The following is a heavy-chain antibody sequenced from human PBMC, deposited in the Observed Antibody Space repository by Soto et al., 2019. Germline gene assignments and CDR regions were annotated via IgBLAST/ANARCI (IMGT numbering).Heavy chain of an antibody. CDR2: ISSSSSYI. V-gene: IGHV3-21*01. CDR1: GFTFSSYS. D-gene: IGHD3-3*01. CDR3: ARDVDGITIFGVATRFLDY. Sequence: GGSLRLSCAASGFTFSSYSMNWVRQAPGKGLEWVSSISSSSSYIYYADSVKGRFTISRDNAKNSLYLQMNSLRAEDTAVYYCARDVDGITIFGVATRFLDYWGQGTLVTVSS. J-gene: IGHJ4*02.